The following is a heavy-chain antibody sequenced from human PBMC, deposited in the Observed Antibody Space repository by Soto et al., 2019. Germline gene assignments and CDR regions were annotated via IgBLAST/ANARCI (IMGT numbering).Heavy chain of an antibody. CDR3: AKGMGELSPESYDY. D-gene: IGHD3-16*02. J-gene: IGHJ4*02. V-gene: IGHV3-30*18. CDR1: GFTFSYYA. CDR2: ISYDGSDK. Sequence: QVQLVESGGGVVQPGRSLRLSCAASGFTFSYYAMHWVRQAPGKGLEWVAVISYDGSDKYYADSVKGRFTVSRDNSRNTLNLHMNSLRADDTAVYYCAKGMGELSPESYDYWGQGTLITVSS.